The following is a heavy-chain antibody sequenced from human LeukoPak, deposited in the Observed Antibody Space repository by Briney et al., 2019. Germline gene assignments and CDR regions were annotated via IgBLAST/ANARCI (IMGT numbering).Heavy chain of an antibody. V-gene: IGHV3-48*01. CDR2: ISSSSSTI. J-gene: IGHJ4*02. CDR3: AKGGKWDVTPFDY. Sequence: GGSLRLSCAASGFTFSSYSMNWVRQAPGKGLEWFSYISSSSSTIYYADSVKGRFTISRDNAKNSLYLQVNSLRAEDTAVYYCAKGGKWDVTPFDYWGQGTLVTVSS. D-gene: IGHD1-26*01. CDR1: GFTFSSYS.